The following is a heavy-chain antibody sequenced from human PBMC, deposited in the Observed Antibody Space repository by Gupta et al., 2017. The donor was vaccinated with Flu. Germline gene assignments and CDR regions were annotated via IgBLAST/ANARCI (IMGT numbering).Heavy chain of an antibody. CDR1: GFSISYYG. J-gene: IGHJ5*02. V-gene: IGHV3-7*01. Sequence: GFSISYYGMNWVGQATGKGLEWVANRKQDGSEKNHVDSGKGRFTSSRDNAKNSLYLQMNSLRAEDTAVYYCARGARVDSAYTWFDAGGQGTMVTVSS. D-gene: IGHD5-18*01. CDR3: ARGARVDSAYTWFDA. CDR2: RKQDGSEK.